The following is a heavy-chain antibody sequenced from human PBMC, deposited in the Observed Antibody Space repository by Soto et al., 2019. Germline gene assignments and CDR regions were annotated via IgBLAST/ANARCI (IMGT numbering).Heavy chain of an antibody. CDR1: GFTFSTYA. Sequence: EVQLLASGGGLVEPGGSLRLSCAASGFTFSTYAMTWVRQAPGKGLEWVSAISSTGGSAYYADSVRGRFTISRDNSKNTLSLQMNSLRAEDTAVYYCAKAPRLWFGTYYFDYWGQGTLVTVSS. D-gene: IGHD3-10*01. CDR2: ISSTGGSA. V-gene: IGHV3-23*01. J-gene: IGHJ4*02. CDR3: AKAPRLWFGTYYFDY.